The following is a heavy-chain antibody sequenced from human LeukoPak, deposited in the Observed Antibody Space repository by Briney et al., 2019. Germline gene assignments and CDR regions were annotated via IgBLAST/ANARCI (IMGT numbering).Heavy chain of an antibody. Sequence: SLRLSCAASGFTFDDYAMHWVRQAPGKGLEWVSGISWNSGSIGYADSVKGRFTISRDNAKNSLYLQMNSLRAEDTALYYCAKDTGSSGPFDYWGQGTLVTVSS. V-gene: IGHV3-9*01. CDR3: AKDTGSSGPFDY. D-gene: IGHD6-19*01. J-gene: IGHJ4*02. CDR2: ISWNSGSI. CDR1: GFTFDDYA.